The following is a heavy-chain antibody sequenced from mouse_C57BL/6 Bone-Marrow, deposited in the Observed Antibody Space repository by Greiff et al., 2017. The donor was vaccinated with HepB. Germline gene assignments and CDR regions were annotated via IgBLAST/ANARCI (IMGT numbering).Heavy chain of an antibody. CDR3: ASGMVTTTVAY. J-gene: IGHJ3*01. CDR1: GFTFSDYG. V-gene: IGHV5-17*01. CDR2: ISSGSSTI. D-gene: IGHD2-2*01. Sequence: EVKLVESGGGLVKPGGSLKLSCAASGFTFSDYGMHWVRQAPEKGLEWVAYISSGSSTIYYADTVKGRFTISRDNAKNTLFLQMTSLRSEDTAMYYCASGMVTTTVAYWGQGTLVTVSA.